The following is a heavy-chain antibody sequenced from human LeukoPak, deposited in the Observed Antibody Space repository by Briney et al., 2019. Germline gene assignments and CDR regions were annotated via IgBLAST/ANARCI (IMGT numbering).Heavy chain of an antibody. V-gene: IGHV1-69*04. J-gene: IGHJ4*02. D-gene: IGHD2-2*01. CDR3: ARAGYCSSTSCIRFDY. CDR2: IIPILGIA. Sequence: SVKVSCKASGGTFSSYAISWVRQPPGQGLEWMGRIIPILGIANYAQKFQGRVTITADKSTSTAYMELSSLRSEDTAVYYCARAGYCSSTSCIRFDYWGQGTLVTVSS. CDR1: GGTFSSYA.